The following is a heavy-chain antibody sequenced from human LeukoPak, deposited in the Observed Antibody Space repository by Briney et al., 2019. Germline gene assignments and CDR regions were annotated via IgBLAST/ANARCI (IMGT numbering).Heavy chain of an antibody. Sequence: SETLSLTCAVYGGSFSGYYWSWIRQPPGKGLEWIGEINHSGSTNYNPSLKSRVTISVDTSKNQFSLKLSSVTAADTAVYYCARGRRITFGGVIARRNNWFDPWGQGTLVTVSS. V-gene: IGHV4-34*01. CDR2: INHSGST. D-gene: IGHD3-16*02. CDR1: GGSFSGYY. J-gene: IGHJ5*02. CDR3: ARGRRITFGGVIARRNNWFDP.